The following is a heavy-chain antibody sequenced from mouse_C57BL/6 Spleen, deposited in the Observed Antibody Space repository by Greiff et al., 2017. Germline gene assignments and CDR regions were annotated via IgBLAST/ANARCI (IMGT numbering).Heavy chain of an antibody. CDR3: ARKRLLTGTSGYFDV. J-gene: IGHJ1*03. CDR2: IYPGDGDT. D-gene: IGHD4-1*01. Sequence: QVHVKQSGAELVKPGASVKISCKASGYAFSSYWMNWVKQRPGKGLEWIGQIYPGDGDTNYNGKFKGKATLTADKSSSTAYMQLSSLTSEDSAVYFCARKRLLTGTSGYFDVWGTGTTVTVSS. CDR1: GYAFSSYW. V-gene: IGHV1-80*01.